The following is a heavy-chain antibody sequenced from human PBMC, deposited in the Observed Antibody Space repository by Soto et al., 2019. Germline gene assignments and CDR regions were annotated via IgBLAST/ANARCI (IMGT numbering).Heavy chain of an antibody. CDR3: ARDRYCSSTSCHYYYGMDV. J-gene: IGHJ6*02. CDR2: ISAYNGNT. D-gene: IGHD2-2*01. V-gene: IGHV1-18*01. Sequence: VSVKVSCKASGYTFTSYGISWVRQAPGQGLEWMGWISAYNGNTNYAQKLQGRVTMTTDTSTSTAYMELRSLRSDDTAVYYCARDRYCSSTSCHYYYGMDVWGQGTTVTVSS. CDR1: GYTFTSYG.